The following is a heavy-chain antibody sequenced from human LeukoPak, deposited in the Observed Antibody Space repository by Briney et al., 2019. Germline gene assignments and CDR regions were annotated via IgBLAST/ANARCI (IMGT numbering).Heavy chain of an antibody. Sequence: SETLSLTCTVSGGSISSYYWSWIRQPAGKGLEWIGRIYTSGSTNYNPSLKSRVTMSVDTSKNQFSLKLSSVTAADTAVYYCARAIHYYDSSGCYPNWFDPWGQGTLVTVSS. CDR2: IYTSGST. V-gene: IGHV4-4*07. CDR1: GGSISSYY. CDR3: ARAIHYYDSSGCYPNWFDP. J-gene: IGHJ5*02. D-gene: IGHD3-22*01.